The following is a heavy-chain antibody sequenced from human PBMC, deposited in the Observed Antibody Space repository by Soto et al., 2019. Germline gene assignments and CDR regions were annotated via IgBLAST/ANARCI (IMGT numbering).Heavy chain of an antibody. Sequence: GASVKVSCKASGYTFTSYGISWVRQAPGQGLEWMGWISAYNGNTNYAQKLQGRVTMTTDTSTSTAYMELRSLRSDDTAVYYCARVRSSSWYLFREDDAIDIWGQGTMVTVSS. J-gene: IGHJ3*02. V-gene: IGHV1-18*01. D-gene: IGHD6-13*01. CDR3: ARVRSSSWYLFREDDAIDI. CDR1: GYTFTSYG. CDR2: ISAYNGNT.